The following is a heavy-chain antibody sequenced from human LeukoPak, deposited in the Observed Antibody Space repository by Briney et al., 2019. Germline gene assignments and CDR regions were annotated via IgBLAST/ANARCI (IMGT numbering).Heavy chain of an antibody. CDR2: IWYDGSNK. Sequence: GGSLRLSCAASGFTFSSYAMHWVRQAPGKGLEWVAVIWYDGSNKYYADSVKGRFTISRDNSKNTLNLLMNNLRAEDTAVYYCARAVGPFDFWGQGTMVTVSA. CDR3: ARAVGPFDF. V-gene: IGHV3-33*08. J-gene: IGHJ3*01. CDR1: GFTFSSYA.